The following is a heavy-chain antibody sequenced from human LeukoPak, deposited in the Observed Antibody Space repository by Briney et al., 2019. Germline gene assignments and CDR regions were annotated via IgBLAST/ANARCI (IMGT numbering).Heavy chain of an antibody. CDR3: ARDPGYGYGYLRYWYFDL. V-gene: IGHV4-34*01. J-gene: IGHJ2*01. CDR1: GGSFSGYY. D-gene: IGHD5-18*01. Sequence: SETLSLTCAVYGGSFSGYYWSWIRQPPGKGLEWIGEINHSGSTNYNPSLKSRVTISVDTSKNQFSLKLSSVTAADTAVYYCARDPGYGYGYLRYWYFDLWGRGTLVTVSS. CDR2: INHSGST.